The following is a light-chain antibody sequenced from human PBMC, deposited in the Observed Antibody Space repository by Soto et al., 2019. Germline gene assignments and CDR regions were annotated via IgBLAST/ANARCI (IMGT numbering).Light chain of an antibody. Sequence: QSALTQPPSASGSPGQSVTISCTGTSSDVGAYDYVSWYQQHPGKAPKLMIYEINKRPSGVPDRFSGSKSGNTASLTISGLQAEDEADYYCCSYAGSSTLVFGTGTKLTVL. V-gene: IGLV2-8*01. CDR1: SSDVGAYDY. CDR3: CSYAGSSTLV. CDR2: EIN. J-gene: IGLJ1*01.